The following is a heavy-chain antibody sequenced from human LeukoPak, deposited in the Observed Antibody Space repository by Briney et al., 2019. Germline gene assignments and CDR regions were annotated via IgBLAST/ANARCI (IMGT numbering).Heavy chain of an antibody. V-gene: IGHV3-33*01. D-gene: IGHD6-13*01. Sequence: GRSLRLSCVASGFTFSSYGKHWVRQAPGKGLEWVAVIWYDGSNKYYADSVKGRFTISRDNSKNTLYLQMNSLRAEDTAVYYCVRDIAAAGAYGMDVWGQGTTVTVSS. J-gene: IGHJ6*02. CDR1: GFTFSSYG. CDR2: IWYDGSNK. CDR3: VRDIAAAGAYGMDV.